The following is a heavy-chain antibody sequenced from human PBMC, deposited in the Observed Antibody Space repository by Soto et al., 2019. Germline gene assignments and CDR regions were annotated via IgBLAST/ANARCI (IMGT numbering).Heavy chain of an antibody. J-gene: IGHJ2*01. D-gene: IGHD3-9*01. CDR3: ARESHDILTGPPWVWYFDL. CDR1: GGSFSGYY. Sequence: QVQLQQWGAGPLRPLETLSLTCGVSGGSFSGYYWAWIRQSPGKGLEWIGEINDRGSINYNPSLTSRVSISVETSKNHYSLNLTSVTAADTAVYYCARESHDILTGPPWVWYFDLWGRGTLVTVSS. CDR2: INDRGSI. V-gene: IGHV4-34*01.